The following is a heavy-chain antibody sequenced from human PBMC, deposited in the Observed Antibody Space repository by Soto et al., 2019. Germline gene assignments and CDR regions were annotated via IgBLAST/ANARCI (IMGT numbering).Heavy chain of an antibody. D-gene: IGHD2-2*01. CDR2: ISWNSGNI. V-gene: IGHV3-9*01. CDR3: TKGASTSCFSAFDL. Sequence: EVQLVESGGGVVQPGRSLRLSCSASGFTFDDYAMNWVRQAPGKGLEWVSSISWNSGNIVYADSVRGRFTISRDNAKTSLHLQMNSLRVEDTALYYCTKGASTSCFSAFDLWGQGTMVTVSS. J-gene: IGHJ3*01. CDR1: GFTFDDYA.